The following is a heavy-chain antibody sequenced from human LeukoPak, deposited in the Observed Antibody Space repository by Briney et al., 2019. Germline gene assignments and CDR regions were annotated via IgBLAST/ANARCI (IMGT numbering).Heavy chain of an antibody. J-gene: IGHJ6*02. V-gene: IGHV3-23*01. CDR1: GFTFSSYA. CDR2: ISGSGGST. Sequence: GGSLRLSCAASGFTFSSYAMSWVRQAPGKGLEWVSAISGSGGSTYYADSVKGRFTISRDNSKNTLYLQMNSLRAEDTAVYYCAKDQDGSPILVPYYYGMDVWGQGTTVTVSS. D-gene: IGHD3-9*01. CDR3: AKDQDGSPILVPYYYGMDV.